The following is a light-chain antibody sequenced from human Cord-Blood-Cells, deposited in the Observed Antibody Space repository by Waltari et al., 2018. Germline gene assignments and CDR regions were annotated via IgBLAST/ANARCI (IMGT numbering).Light chain of an antibody. J-gene: IGKJ4*01. CDR1: QSISSW. CDR3: QRYNSYVLT. Sequence: DIQMTQSPSTLSASVGDRVTITCRASQSISSWLAWYQQKPGKAPKLLIYKASSLESGVPSRFSGSGRVTEYTLNISSLQPADCETCKWQRYNSYVLTVGGGTKVEIK. V-gene: IGKV1-5*03. CDR2: KAS.